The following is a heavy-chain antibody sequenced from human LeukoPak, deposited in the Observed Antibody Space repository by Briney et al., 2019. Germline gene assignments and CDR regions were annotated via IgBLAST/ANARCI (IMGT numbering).Heavy chain of an antibody. V-gene: IGHV3-23*01. CDR3: AKGGYCSGDSCYPNDY. CDR1: AFTFSSYA. J-gene: IGHJ4*02. CDR2: ISGGGSTA. D-gene: IGHD2-15*01. Sequence: GGSLRLSCAASAFTFSSYAMSWVRQAPGKGLEWVSAISGGGSTAYYADSVKGRFTISRDNSKNTLYLRMNSLRAEGTAIYYCAKGGYCSGDSCYPNDYWGQGTLVTVSS.